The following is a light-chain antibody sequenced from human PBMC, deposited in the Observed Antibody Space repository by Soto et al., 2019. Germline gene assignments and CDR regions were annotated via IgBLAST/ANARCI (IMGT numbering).Light chain of an antibody. CDR1: QSVSSK. J-gene: IGKJ1*01. CDR2: GAS. CDR3: RQYNTWPGT. Sequence: EIVLTQSPGTLSVSPGERATLSCRASQSVSSKLAWYQQKPGQAPRLLFYGASTGATGIPARFSGSGSETQFTLSISSRQSEDFAVCYCRQYNTWPGTFGQGTKVEIK. V-gene: IGKV3-15*01.